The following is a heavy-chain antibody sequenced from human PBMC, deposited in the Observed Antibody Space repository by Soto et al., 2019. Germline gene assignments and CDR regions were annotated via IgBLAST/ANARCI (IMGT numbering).Heavy chain of an antibody. V-gene: IGHV1-18*04. J-gene: IGHJ4*02. CDR1: GYPFISYG. CDR2: ISANNENT. D-gene: IGHD1-26*01. Sequence: ASVKVSCKASGYPFISYGITWVRQAPGQGLEWMGWISANNENTNYAQHLQGRVTMTTDASTNTAYMELTSLTSDDTAVYYCARLTWEFDTRSPLDYWGQGTLVTVSS. CDR3: ARLTWEFDTRSPLDY.